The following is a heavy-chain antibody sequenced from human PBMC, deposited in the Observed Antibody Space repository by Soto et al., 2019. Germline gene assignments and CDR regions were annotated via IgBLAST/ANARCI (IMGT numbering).Heavy chain of an antibody. CDR2: IHYSGYT. CDR3: ARIPSTYNANCFDP. J-gene: IGHJ5*02. V-gene: IGHV4-59*01. CDR1: GASISNYY. Sequence: SETLSLTCTVSGASISNYYWSWIRQPPGKGLEWIGHIHYSGYTNYNPSLKSRVAISVDKSKTQFSLKLSSVTPADTAVYYCARIPSTYNANCFDPWGQGTLVT. D-gene: IGHD2-2*01.